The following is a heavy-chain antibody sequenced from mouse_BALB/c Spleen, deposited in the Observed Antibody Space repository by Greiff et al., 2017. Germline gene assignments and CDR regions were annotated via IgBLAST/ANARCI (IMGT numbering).Heavy chain of an antibody. D-gene: IGHD1-1*01. CDR1: GYTFTDYN. CDR2: IYPYNGGT. V-gene: IGHV1S29*02. J-gene: IGHJ3*01. CDR3: ARPSYGSSPWFAY. Sequence: EVQVVESGPELVKPGASVKISCKASGYTFTDYNMHWVKQSHGKSLEWIGYIYPYNGGTGYNQKFKSKATLTVDNSSSTAYMELRSLTSEDSAVYYCARPSYGSSPWFAYWGQGTLVTVSA.